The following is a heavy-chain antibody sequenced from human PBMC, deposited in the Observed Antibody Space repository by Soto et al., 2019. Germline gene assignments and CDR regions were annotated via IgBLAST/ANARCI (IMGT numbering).Heavy chain of an antibody. CDR1: GGTFSSYA. CDR2: IIPIFGTA. V-gene: IGHV1-69*13. Sequence: GASVKVSCKASGGTFSSYAISWVRQAPGQGLEWMGGIIPIFGTANYAQKFQGRVTITADESTSTAYMELSSLRSEDTAVYYCAGSYCGGDCPFDYWGQGTLVTVSS. CDR3: AGSYCGGDCPFDY. D-gene: IGHD2-21*02. J-gene: IGHJ4*02.